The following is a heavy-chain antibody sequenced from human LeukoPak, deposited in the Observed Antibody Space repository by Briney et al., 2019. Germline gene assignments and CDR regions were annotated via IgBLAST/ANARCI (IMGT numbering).Heavy chain of an antibody. Sequence: GGSLRLSCAASGFTFSSYSMIWVRQAPGKGLEWVSYISSSSSTIYYADSVKGRFTISRDNAKNSLYLQMNSLRAEDTAVYYCARDLYGGTGTDMQDYWGQGTLVTVSS. V-gene: IGHV3-48*01. CDR3: ARDLYGGTGTDMQDY. J-gene: IGHJ4*02. CDR2: ISSSSSTI. D-gene: IGHD1-1*01. CDR1: GFTFSSYS.